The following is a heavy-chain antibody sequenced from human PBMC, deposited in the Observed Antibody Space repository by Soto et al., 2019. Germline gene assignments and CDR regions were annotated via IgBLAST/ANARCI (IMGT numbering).Heavy chain of an antibody. V-gene: IGHV3-48*01. CDR2: ISSRSSSI. Sequence: GGSLRLSCAASGFTFSSYSMNWVRQAPGKGLEWVPYISSRSSSIFYADSVKGRFTISRDNAKNSLYLQMNSLRAEDTAMYYYAPHSGYYDYWGQGTLVTVSS. D-gene: IGHD3-22*01. CDR1: GFTFSSYS. CDR3: APHSGYYDY. J-gene: IGHJ4*02.